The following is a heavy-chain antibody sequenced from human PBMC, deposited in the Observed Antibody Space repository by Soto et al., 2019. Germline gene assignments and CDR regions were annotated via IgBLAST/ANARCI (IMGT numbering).Heavy chain of an antibody. CDR2: ISTFNGNT. Sequence: EASVKVSCKASGYTFITYGLSWVRQAPGQGLEWMGWISTFNGNTNYAQKFQGRVTMTTDTSTSTAYMELRSLGSDDTAVYYCARGGENFDYWGQGALVTVSS. J-gene: IGHJ4*02. CDR1: GYTFITYG. V-gene: IGHV1-18*01. D-gene: IGHD3-10*01. CDR3: ARGGENFDY.